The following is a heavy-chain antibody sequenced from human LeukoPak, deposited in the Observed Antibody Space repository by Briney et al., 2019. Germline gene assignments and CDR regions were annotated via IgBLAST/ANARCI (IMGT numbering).Heavy chain of an antibody. J-gene: IGHJ5*02. D-gene: IGHD2-15*01. Sequence: ASVKVSCKASGGTFSSYAISWVRQAPGQGLEWMGGIIPIFGTANYAQKFQGRVTITADESTSTAYMELSSLRSEDTAVYYCARGVLRFAGWFDPLGPGNPGHRLL. CDR3: ARGVLRFAGWFDP. V-gene: IGHV1-69*13. CDR2: IIPIFGTA. CDR1: GGTFSSYA.